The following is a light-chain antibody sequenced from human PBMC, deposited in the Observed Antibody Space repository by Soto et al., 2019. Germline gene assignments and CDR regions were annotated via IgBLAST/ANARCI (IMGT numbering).Light chain of an antibody. J-gene: IGKJ2*01. V-gene: IGKV3D-15*01. CDR3: QQYNNWPPYT. CDR2: SAS. Sequence: EIVMTQSPATLSVAPGERATLSCRASQSVSNNLAWYQRKPGQAPRLLIYSASTRATGIPARFSGSGSGTEFTLTISSLQSEDFAVYYCQQYNNWPPYTFGQGTKLEIK. CDR1: QSVSNN.